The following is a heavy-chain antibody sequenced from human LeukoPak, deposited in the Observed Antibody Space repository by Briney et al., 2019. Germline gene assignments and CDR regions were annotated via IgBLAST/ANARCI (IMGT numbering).Heavy chain of an antibody. J-gene: IGHJ4*02. Sequence: GGSLRLSCGASGLILRHAHMTWARQAPGKGLEWIGRIMSNPAGGTSDYGAAVEGRFTISRDDSRNILYLQLPNVRAGDTAVYYCTTLAYDVHYWGRGTLVTVSS. CDR2: IMSNPAGGTS. D-gene: IGHD3-3*01. CDR3: TTLAYDVHY. CDR1: GLILRHAH. V-gene: IGHV3-15*01.